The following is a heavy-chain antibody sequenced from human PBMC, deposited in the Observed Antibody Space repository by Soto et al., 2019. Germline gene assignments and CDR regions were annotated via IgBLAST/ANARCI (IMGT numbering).Heavy chain of an antibody. J-gene: IGHJ4*02. CDR3: ARAPLRYSYGPLSGYYFDY. CDR2: IYYSGST. Sequence: SSETLSLTCTVSGGSISSYYLSWIRQPPGKGLEWIGYIYYSGSTNYNPSLKSRVTISVDTSKNQFSLKLSSVTAADTAVYYCARAPLRYSYGPLSGYYFDYWGQGTLVTVSS. V-gene: IGHV4-59*01. CDR1: GGSISSYY. D-gene: IGHD5-18*01.